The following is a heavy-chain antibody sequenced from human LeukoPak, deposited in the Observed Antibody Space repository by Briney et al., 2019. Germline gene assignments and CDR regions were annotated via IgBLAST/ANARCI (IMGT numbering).Heavy chain of an antibody. Sequence: GASVKVSCKASGYTFTGYYMHWVRQAPGQGLEWMGWINPNNGGTNYAQKFQGRVTMTRDTSISTAYMELSRLRSDDTAVYYCARALRFLEWLLSDWGQGTLVTVSS. D-gene: IGHD3-3*01. J-gene: IGHJ4*02. CDR1: GYTFTGYY. CDR2: INPNNGGT. V-gene: IGHV1-2*02. CDR3: ARALRFLEWLLSD.